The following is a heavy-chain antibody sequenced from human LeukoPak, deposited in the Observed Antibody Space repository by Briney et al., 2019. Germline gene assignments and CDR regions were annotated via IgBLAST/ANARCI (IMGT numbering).Heavy chain of an antibody. Sequence: ASVKVSCKASGYTFTSYDINWVRQATGQGLEWMGWMNPNSGNTGYAQKFQGRVTMTRNTSISTAYMELSSLRSEDTAVYYCARVGSGSYYRSYYYYYMDVWGKGTTVTISS. CDR1: GYTFTSYD. CDR2: MNPNSGNT. J-gene: IGHJ6*03. D-gene: IGHD1-26*01. CDR3: ARVGSGSYYRSYYYYYMDV. V-gene: IGHV1-8*01.